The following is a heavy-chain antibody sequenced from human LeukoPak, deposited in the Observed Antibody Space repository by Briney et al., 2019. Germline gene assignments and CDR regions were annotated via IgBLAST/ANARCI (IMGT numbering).Heavy chain of an antibody. Sequence: ASVKVSCKASGYTFTCYYMHWVRQAPGQGLEWMGWINPNSGGTNYAQKFQGRVTMTRDTSISTAYMELSRLRSDDTAVYYCARDPKHYGSGSYVPFDPWGQGTLVTVSS. D-gene: IGHD3-10*01. CDR2: INPNSGGT. CDR1: GYTFTCYY. J-gene: IGHJ5*02. CDR3: ARDPKHYGSGSYVPFDP. V-gene: IGHV1-2*02.